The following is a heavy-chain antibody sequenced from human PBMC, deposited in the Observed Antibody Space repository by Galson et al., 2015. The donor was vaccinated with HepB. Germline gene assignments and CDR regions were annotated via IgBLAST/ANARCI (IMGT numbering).Heavy chain of an antibody. CDR3: ARDMGWGGAGGGDAFDI. J-gene: IGHJ3*02. D-gene: IGHD3-16*01. V-gene: IGHV3-30-3*01. CDR1: GFTFSSYA. Sequence: SPRLSCAASGFTFSSYAMHWVRQAPGKGLEWVAVISYDGSNKYYADSVKGRFTISRDNSKNTLYLQMNSLRAEDTAVYYCARDMGWGGAGGGDAFDIWGQGTMVTVSS. CDR2: ISYDGSNK.